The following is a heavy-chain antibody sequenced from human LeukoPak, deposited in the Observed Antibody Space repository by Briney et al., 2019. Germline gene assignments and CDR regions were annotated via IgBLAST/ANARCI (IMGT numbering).Heavy chain of an antibody. V-gene: IGHV3-23*01. Sequence: GGSLRLSCAASGFTFSSYAMRWVRQAPGKGLEWVSVVSGSGNNIYYADSVKGRFTIARDNSKNTVYLQMNSLRAEDTAVYYCAKFPDACTTNCYGMDQYLDYWGQGTLVTVSS. D-gene: IGHD2-2*01. CDR1: GFTFSSYA. J-gene: IGHJ4*02. CDR3: AKFPDACTTNCYGMDQYLDY. CDR2: VSGSGNNI.